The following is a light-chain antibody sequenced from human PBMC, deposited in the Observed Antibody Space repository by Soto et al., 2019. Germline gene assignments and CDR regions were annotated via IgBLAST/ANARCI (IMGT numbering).Light chain of an antibody. V-gene: IGKV3D-15*01. CDR2: GAS. J-gene: IGKJ2*01. Sequence: DIVMTQSPATLSVSPGERVTLSCRASQSLTRNVAWYQQRPGQAPRVLIYGASARATDIPARFSGSGSGTDYTLTISSLHSDDVAVYYCQQYDKWPHTFGLGTRLEIK. CDR3: QQYDKWPHT. CDR1: QSLTRN.